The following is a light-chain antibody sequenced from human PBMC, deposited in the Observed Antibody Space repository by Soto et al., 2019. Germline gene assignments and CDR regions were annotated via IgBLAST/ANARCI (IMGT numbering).Light chain of an antibody. CDR3: QQRSNWPLT. CDR2: DAS. CDR1: QSVSSY. V-gene: IGKV3-11*01. J-gene: IGKJ4*01. Sequence: EMVLTPSPATLCLSPGERATLSCRASQSVSSYLAWYQQKPGQAPRLLIYDASNRATGIPARFSGSGSGTDFTLTISSLEPEDFAVYYCQQRSNWPLTFGGGTKVDIK.